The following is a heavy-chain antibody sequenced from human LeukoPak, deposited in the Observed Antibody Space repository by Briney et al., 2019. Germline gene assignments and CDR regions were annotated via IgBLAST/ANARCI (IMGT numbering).Heavy chain of an antibody. J-gene: IGHJ4*02. D-gene: IGHD2-15*01. CDR1: GGTSSSYA. V-gene: IGHV1-69*04. CDR3: ARDPLYCSGGSCYSLALDY. Sequence: ASVKVSCKASGGTSSSYAISWVRQAPGQGLEWMGRIIPILGIANYAQKFQGRVTITADKSTSTAYMELGSLRSEDTAVYYCARDPLYCSGGSCYSLALDYWGQGTLVTVSS. CDR2: IIPILGIA.